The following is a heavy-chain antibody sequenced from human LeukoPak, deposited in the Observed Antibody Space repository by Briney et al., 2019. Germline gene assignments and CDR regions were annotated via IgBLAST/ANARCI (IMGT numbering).Heavy chain of an antibody. CDR2: MSYSGST. Sequence: SETLSLTCTVSGGSISSSSYYWGWIRQPPGKGLEWIGSMSYSGSTYYNPSLKSRVTISVDTSKNQFSLKLSSVTAADTAVYYCARHSWESLRYYYYYYMDVWGKGTTVTVSS. J-gene: IGHJ6*03. CDR1: GGSISSSSYY. D-gene: IGHD2-15*01. CDR3: ARHSWESLRYYYYYYMDV. V-gene: IGHV4-39*01.